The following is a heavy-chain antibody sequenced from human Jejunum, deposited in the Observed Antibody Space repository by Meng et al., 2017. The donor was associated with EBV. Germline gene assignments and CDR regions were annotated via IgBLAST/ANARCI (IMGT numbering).Heavy chain of an antibody. CDR3: ARGRGYDYGDS. CDR2: MYYTGKA. CDR1: GDSVRGYNY. V-gene: IGHV4-59*02. D-gene: IGHD4/OR15-4a*01. Sequence: VQRQEAGPGMLKPSETLSLTCSVSGDSVRGYNYWTWIRQPPGKGLEWIGNMYYTGKAIYKPSLQSRVTISVDTSKNQFSLRVTSVTAADTAIYYCARGRGYDYGDSWGQGTLVTVSS. J-gene: IGHJ5*02.